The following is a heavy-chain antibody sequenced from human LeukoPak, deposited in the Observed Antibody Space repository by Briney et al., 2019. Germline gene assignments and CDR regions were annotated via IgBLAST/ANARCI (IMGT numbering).Heavy chain of an antibody. CDR2: INHSGST. Sequence: PSETLSLTCAVYGGSFSGYYWSWIRQPPGKGLEWIGEINHSGSTNYNPSLKSRVTISVDTSKNQFSLKLSSVTAADTAVYYCARRRITMIVVVARAVDIWGQGTMVTVSS. CDR3: ARRRITMIVVVARAVDI. CDR1: GGSFSGYY. D-gene: IGHD3-22*01. V-gene: IGHV4-34*01. J-gene: IGHJ3*02.